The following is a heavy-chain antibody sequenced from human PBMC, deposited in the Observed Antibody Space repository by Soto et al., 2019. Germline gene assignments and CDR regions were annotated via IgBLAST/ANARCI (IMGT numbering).Heavy chain of an antibody. CDR1: GYTLTELS. CDR3: ARDLWELPARKIDY. V-gene: IGHV1-24*01. J-gene: IGHJ4*02. CDR2: FDPEDGET. D-gene: IGHD1-26*01. Sequence: GASVKVSCKVSGYTLTELSMHWVRQAPGKGLEWMGGFDPEDGETIYAQKFQGRVTMTEDTSTDTAYMELSSLRSDDTAVYYCARDLWELPARKIDYWGQGTLVTVSS.